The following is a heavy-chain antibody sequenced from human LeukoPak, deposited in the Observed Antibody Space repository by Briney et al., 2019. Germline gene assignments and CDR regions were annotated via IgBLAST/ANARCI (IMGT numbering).Heavy chain of an antibody. J-gene: IGHJ4*02. CDR3: ARFPDADYFDY. Sequence: PGGSLRLSCAASGFAVNTNYLTWVRQAPGKGLEWVSSISSSSSYIFHADSVKGQFTISRDNAKNSLYLQMNNLRAEDTAVYYCARFPDADYFDYWGQGTLVTVSS. CDR2: ISSSSSYI. D-gene: IGHD3-10*01. V-gene: IGHV3-21*01. CDR1: GFAVNTNY.